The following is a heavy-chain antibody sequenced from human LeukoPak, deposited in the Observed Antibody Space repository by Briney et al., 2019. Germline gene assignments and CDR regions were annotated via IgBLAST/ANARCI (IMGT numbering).Heavy chain of an antibody. D-gene: IGHD3-10*01. CDR1: GFIFSNAW. Sequence: GGSLRLSCTASGFIFSNAWMNWVRQAPGKGLEWVGRIKSKIDEGKTDYAAPVKGRFTISRDDSRNTLYLQMNSLKTDDTAIYYCTTTHWDYGSGNDYWGQGTLVSVSS. J-gene: IGHJ4*02. CDR2: IKSKIDEGKT. V-gene: IGHV3-15*05. CDR3: TTTHWDYGSGNDY.